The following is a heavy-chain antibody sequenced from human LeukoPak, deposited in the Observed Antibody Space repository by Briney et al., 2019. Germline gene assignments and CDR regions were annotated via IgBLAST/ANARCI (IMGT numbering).Heavy chain of an antibody. CDR1: GFTFTDYA. Sequence: GGSLRLSCAASGFTFTDYAMSWVRQVPGKGLEWVSTISSSGHSTYYTDSVKGRFTVSRDNSENTLYLQMNSLRAEDTAVYYCAKDQWAAMAHFDYWGQGTLVTVSS. CDR3: AKDQWAAMAHFDY. CDR2: ISSSGHST. V-gene: IGHV3-23*01. D-gene: IGHD5-18*01. J-gene: IGHJ4*02.